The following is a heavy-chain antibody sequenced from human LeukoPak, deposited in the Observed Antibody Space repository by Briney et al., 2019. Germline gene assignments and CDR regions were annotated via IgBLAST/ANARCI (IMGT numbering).Heavy chain of an antibody. CDR2: IYPGYSDA. J-gene: IGHJ6*02. CDR3: ARPAAPNWNDGDAMDV. Sequence: GESLKISCKGSGYNFNTHWIGWVRQMPGKGLEWMGFIYPGYSDARYSPSFQGQVTFSVDTSINTAYLQWSGLKASDTAIYYCARPAAPNWNDGDAMDVWGQGTTVTVSS. V-gene: IGHV5-51*01. CDR1: GYNFNTHW. D-gene: IGHD1-20*01.